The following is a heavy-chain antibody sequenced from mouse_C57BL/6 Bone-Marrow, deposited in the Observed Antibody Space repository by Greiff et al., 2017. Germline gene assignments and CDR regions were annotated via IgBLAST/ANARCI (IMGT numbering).Heavy chain of an antibody. D-gene: IGHD1-1*01. J-gene: IGHJ1*03. CDR1: GYAFTNYL. CDR3: AREIYYYGSWYFDV. Sequence: VQLQQSGAELVRPGTSVKVSCKASGYAFTNYLIEWVKQRPGQGLEWIGVLNPGSGGTNYNEKFKGKATLTADKSSSTAYMQLSSLTSEDSAVYFCAREIYYYGSWYFDVWGTGTTVTVSS. V-gene: IGHV1-54*01. CDR2: LNPGSGGT.